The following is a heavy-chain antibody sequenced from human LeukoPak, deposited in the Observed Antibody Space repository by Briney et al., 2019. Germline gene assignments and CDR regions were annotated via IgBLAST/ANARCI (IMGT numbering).Heavy chain of an antibody. Sequence: PGRSLRPSCVASGFNLEEYAMHWVRQAPGKGLEWVSSISGNSGIVGYADSVKGRFTISRDNAKNSLYLQMNSLRAEDTALYYCTKDRYCTYSRCPLDYWGQGTLVTVSS. D-gene: IGHD2-8*01. CDR2: ISGNSGIV. CDR1: GFNLEEYA. J-gene: IGHJ4*02. V-gene: IGHV3-9*01. CDR3: TKDRYCTYSRCPLDY.